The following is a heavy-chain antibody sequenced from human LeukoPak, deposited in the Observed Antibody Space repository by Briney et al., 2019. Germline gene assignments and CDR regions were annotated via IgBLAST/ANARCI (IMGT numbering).Heavy chain of an antibody. CDR3: VRQKKSHGNFDY. J-gene: IGHJ4*02. Sequence: GGSLRLSCAASGFTFSDHAMHWVRQAPGKGLEWVSAVGIAADTFYPGSVKGRFTISREDAKNSLYLQMNSLRVEDTAVYYCVRQKKSHGNFDYWGQGTLVTVSS. V-gene: IGHV3-13*01. CDR1: GFTFSDHA. CDR2: VGIAADT. D-gene: IGHD1-26*01.